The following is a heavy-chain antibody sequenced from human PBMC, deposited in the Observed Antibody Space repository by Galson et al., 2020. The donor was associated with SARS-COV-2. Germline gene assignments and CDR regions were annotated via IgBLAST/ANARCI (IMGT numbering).Heavy chain of an antibody. CDR2: FDPEDGET. Sequence: ASVKVSCKVSGYTLTALSMHWVRQAPGNGLAWMGGFDPEDGETIYAQKFQGRVTNTEDTSTDTAYMELSSLRSEDTAVYYCATGAVAGRYNWFDPWGQGTLVTVSS. CDR3: ATGAVAGRYNWFDP. D-gene: IGHD6-19*01. V-gene: IGHV1-24*01. J-gene: IGHJ5*02. CDR1: GYTLTALS.